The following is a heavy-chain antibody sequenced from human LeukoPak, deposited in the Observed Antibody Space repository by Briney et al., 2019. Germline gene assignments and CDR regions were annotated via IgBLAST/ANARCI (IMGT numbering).Heavy chain of an antibody. J-gene: IGHJ6*02. Sequence: GGSLRLSCAASGFTFDDYAMHWVRQAPGKGLEWVSGISWNSGSIGYADSVKGRFTISRDNAKNSLYLQMDSLRAEDTALYYCAKVIAAAGTGYYYGMDVWGQGTTVTVSS. CDR1: GFTFDDYA. D-gene: IGHD6-13*01. V-gene: IGHV3-9*01. CDR2: ISWNSGSI. CDR3: AKVIAAAGTGYYYGMDV.